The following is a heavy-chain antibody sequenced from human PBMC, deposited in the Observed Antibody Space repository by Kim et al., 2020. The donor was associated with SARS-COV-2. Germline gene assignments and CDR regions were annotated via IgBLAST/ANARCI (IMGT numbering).Heavy chain of an antibody. J-gene: IGHJ6*02. CDR2: IWYDGSHQ. D-gene: IGHD2-15*01. Sequence: GGSLRLSCAASGFSFSIHGMYWFRQAPGKGLEWVSSIWYDGSHQYYADSVKGRFTISRDNSKNTLYLQMNSLSVEDTAVYYCTRGGYCSGGTCSNYNGLDVWGQGTTVTVS. CDR3: TRGGYCSGGTCSNYNGLDV. CDR1: GFSFSIHG. V-gene: IGHV3-33*01.